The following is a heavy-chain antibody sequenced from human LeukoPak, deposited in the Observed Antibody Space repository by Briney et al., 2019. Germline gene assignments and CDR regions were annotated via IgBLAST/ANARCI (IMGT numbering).Heavy chain of an antibody. J-gene: IGHJ4*02. D-gene: IGHD2/OR15-2a*01. CDR3: ARMKVIKGASLDY. CDR2: ISFDETKK. Sequence: GGPLRLSCAASGFSFSKYAMHWVRQAPGKGLEWVAVISFDETKKYYAASVKGRFTISRDNSNNTLFLQMNSLKTEDTAVYFCARMKVIKGASLDYWGQGSLVTVSS. CDR1: GFSFSKYA. V-gene: IGHV3-30-3*01.